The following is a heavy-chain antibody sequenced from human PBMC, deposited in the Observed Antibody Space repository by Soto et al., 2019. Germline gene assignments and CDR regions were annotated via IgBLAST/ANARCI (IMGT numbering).Heavy chain of an antibody. D-gene: IGHD6-19*01. CDR3: SRDGWNERSYRIYYYYYYMDV. CDR1: GFTFSSYS. J-gene: IGHJ6*03. CDR2: ISSSSSTI. Sequence: EVQLVESGGGLVQPGGSLRLSCAASGFTFSSYSMNWVRQAPGKGLEWVSYISSSSSTIYYADSVKGRFTISRDNAKKSLYLQMNSLRGEDTAVYYCSRDGWNERSYRIYYYYYYMDVWGKGTTVTVSS. V-gene: IGHV3-48*01.